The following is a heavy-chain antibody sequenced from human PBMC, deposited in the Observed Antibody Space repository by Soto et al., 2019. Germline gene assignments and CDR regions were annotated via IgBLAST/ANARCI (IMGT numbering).Heavy chain of an antibody. V-gene: IGHV3-20*01. J-gene: IGHJ6*03. CDR1: GFTFDDYG. D-gene: IGHD2-2*01. CDR2: INWNGGST. CDR3: ARETGCSSTSCYHYYYYYYMDV. Sequence: GGSLRLSCAASGFTFDDYGMSWVRQAPGKGLEWVSGINWNGGSTGYADSVKGRFTISRDNAKNSLYLQMNSLRAEDTALYHCARETGCSSTSCYHYYYYYYMDVWGKGTTVTVSS.